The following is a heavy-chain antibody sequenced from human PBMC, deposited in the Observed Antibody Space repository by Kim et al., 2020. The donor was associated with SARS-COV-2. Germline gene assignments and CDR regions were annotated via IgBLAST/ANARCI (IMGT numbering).Heavy chain of an antibody. D-gene: IGHD6-19*01. J-gene: IGHJ1*01. CDR2: IYPGDSDT. Sequence: GESLKISCKGSGYSFTSYWIGWVRQMPGKGLEWMGIIYPGDSDTRYSPSFQGQVTISADKSISTAYLQWSSLKASDTAMYYCARHYSSGWYGTAEYFQHWGQGTLVTVSS. V-gene: IGHV5-51*01. CDR1: GYSFTSYW. CDR3: ARHYSSGWYGTAEYFQH.